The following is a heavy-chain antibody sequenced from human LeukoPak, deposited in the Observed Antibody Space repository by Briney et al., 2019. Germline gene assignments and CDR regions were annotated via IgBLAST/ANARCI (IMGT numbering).Heavy chain of an antibody. CDR2: INHSGST. J-gene: IGHJ4*02. CDR1: GGSFSGYY. CDR3: ARDWFN. V-gene: IGHV4-34*01. Sequence: PSETLSLTCAVYGGSFSGYYWSWIRQPPGKGLEWIGEINHSGSTNYNPSLKSRVTISVDTSKNQFSLKLSSVTAADTAVYYCARDWFNWGQGTLVTVSS. D-gene: IGHD3-10*01.